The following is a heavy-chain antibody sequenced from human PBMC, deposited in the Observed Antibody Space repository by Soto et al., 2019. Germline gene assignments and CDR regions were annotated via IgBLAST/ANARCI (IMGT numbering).Heavy chain of an antibody. CDR3: ARDAEGHYYDSSGPNDAFDI. D-gene: IGHD3-22*01. V-gene: IGHV3-33*01. CDR1: GFTFSSYG. CDR2: IWYDGSNK. J-gene: IGHJ3*02. Sequence: GGSLRLSCAASGFTFSSYGMHWVRQAPGKGLEWVAVIWYDGSNKYYADSVKGRFTISRDNSKNTLYLQMNSLRAEDTAVYYCARDAEGHYYDSSGPNDAFDIWGQGTMVTVSS.